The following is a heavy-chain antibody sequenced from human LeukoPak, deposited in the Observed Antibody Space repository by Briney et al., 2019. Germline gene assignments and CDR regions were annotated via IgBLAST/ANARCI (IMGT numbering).Heavy chain of an antibody. CDR2: IYYSGST. J-gene: IGHJ4*02. CDR1: GGSISSYY. CDR3: ARDGNLGYHGY. D-gene: IGHD4-23*01. V-gene: IGHV4-59*01. Sequence: SETLSLTCTVSGGSISSYYWSWIRQPPGKGLEWIGYIYYSGSTNYNPSLKSRVTISVDTSKNQFSLKLSSVTAADTAVYYCARDGNLGYHGYWGQGTLVTVSS.